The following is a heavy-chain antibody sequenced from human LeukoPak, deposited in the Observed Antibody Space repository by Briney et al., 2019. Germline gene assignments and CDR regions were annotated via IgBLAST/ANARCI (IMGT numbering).Heavy chain of an antibody. V-gene: IGHV3-73*01. CDR1: GFTFSGSA. D-gene: IGHD6-13*01. Sequence: GGSLRLSCAASGFTFSGSAMHWVRQASGKGLEWVGRIRSKANSYATAYAASVKGRFTISRDDSKNTAYLQMNSLKTEDTAVYYCTLNLLYSSSWYGWGQGTLVTASS. CDR3: TLNLLYSSSWYG. J-gene: IGHJ4*02. CDR2: IRSKANSYAT.